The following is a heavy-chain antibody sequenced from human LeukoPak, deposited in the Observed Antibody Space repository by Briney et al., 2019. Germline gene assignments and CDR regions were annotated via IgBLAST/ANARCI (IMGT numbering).Heavy chain of an antibody. CDR1: GFTFSSYS. CDR3: AREMATIDDY. Sequence: GGSLGLSCAASGFTFSSYSMNWVRQAPGKGLEWVSSISSSSSHIDYADSVKGRFTISRDNAKNSLYLQMNSLSAEDTAVYYCAREMATIDDYWGQGTLVTVSS. CDR2: ISSSSSHI. J-gene: IGHJ4*02. D-gene: IGHD5-24*01. V-gene: IGHV3-21*01.